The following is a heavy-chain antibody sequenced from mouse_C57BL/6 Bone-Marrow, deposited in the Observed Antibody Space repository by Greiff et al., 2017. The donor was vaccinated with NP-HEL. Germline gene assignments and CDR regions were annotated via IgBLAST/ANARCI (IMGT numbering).Heavy chain of an antibody. CDR3: ARQGGYYGTVVAEDWYCDV. Sequence: VQLVESGPELVKPGASVKISCKASGYTFTDYYINWVKQRPGQGLEWIGWIFPGSGSTYYNEKFKGKATLTVDKSSSTAYMLLSSLTSEDSAVYFWARQGGYYGTVVAEDWYCDVWGTGTTVTVSS. V-gene: IGHV1-75*01. J-gene: IGHJ1*03. CDR1: GYTFTDYY. D-gene: IGHD1-1*01. CDR2: IFPGSGST.